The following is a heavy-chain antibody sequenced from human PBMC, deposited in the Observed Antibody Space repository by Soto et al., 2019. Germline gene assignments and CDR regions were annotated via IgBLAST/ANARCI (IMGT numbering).Heavy chain of an antibody. J-gene: IGHJ2*01. CDR1: GGTFSSHT. CDR2: IIPALGTA. Sequence: QDQLVQSGAEVKKPGSSVKVSCKASGGTFSSHTFSWVRQAPGQGLEWMGRIIPALGTATYAQKFQGRVTITAVESATTVYMELNSLRSEDKDVYYCANPDFGDYWYFDLWGRGTLVTVSS. V-gene: IGHV1-69*08. CDR3: ANPDFGDYWYFDL. D-gene: IGHD4-17*01.